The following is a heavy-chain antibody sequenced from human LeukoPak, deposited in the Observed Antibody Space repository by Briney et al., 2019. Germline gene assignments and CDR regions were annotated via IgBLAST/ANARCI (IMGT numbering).Heavy chain of an antibody. CDR1: GFTFSDYY. J-gene: IGHJ4*02. D-gene: IGHD5-12*01. V-gene: IGHV3-11*04. Sequence: PGGSLRLSCAASGFTFSDYYMNWVHQAPGKELEWVSYISGSGTTIDYADSVKGRFTISRDNAKNSLYLQMNSLRAEDTAVYYCARDPTQWLRYGYFDYWGQGTLVTVSS. CDR2: ISGSGTTI. CDR3: ARDPTQWLRYGYFDY.